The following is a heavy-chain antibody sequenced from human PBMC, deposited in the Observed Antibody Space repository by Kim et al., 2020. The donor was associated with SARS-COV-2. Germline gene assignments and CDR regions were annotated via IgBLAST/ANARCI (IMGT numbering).Heavy chain of an antibody. Sequence: GTGQFTISRENAKNSLYLQMNSLRDEDTAVYYCARDYYDSSGYFNWFDPWGQGTLVTVSS. J-gene: IGHJ5*02. V-gene: IGHV3-48*02. CDR3: ARDYYDSSGYFNWFDP. D-gene: IGHD3-22*01.